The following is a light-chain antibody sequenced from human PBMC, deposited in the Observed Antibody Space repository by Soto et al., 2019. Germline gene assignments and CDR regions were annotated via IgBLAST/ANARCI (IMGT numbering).Light chain of an antibody. CDR3: SSYTSSSTSV. CDR1: SSDVGGYNY. CDR2: DVS. Sequence: QCALTQPASVSGSPGQSITISCTGTSSDVGGYNYVSWYQQHPGRAPKLMIYDVSNRLSGVSNRFSGSKSGNTASLTISGLQVEDEADYYCSSYTSSSTSVFGTGTKVTAL. J-gene: IGLJ1*01. V-gene: IGLV2-14*01.